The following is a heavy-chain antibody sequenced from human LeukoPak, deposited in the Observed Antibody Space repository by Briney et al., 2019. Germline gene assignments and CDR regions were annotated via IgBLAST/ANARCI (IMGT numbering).Heavy chain of an antibody. J-gene: IGHJ5*02. V-gene: IGHV4-34*01. CDR1: GGSISSYY. Sequence: PSETLSLTCTVSGGSISSYYWSWIRQPPGKGLEWIGEINHSGSTNYNPSLKSRVTISVDTSKNQFSLKLSSVTAADTAVYYCARGWEDTAGNWFDPWGQGTLVTVSS. CDR3: ARGWEDTAGNWFDP. D-gene: IGHD5-18*01. CDR2: INHSGST.